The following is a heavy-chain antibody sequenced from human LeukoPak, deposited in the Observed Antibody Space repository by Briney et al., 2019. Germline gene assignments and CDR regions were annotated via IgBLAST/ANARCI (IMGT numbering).Heavy chain of an antibody. V-gene: IGHV3-30*04. D-gene: IGHD5-18*01. CDR2: ISYDGSNR. J-gene: IGHJ3*02. CDR3: ARDSGYSYGHDAFDI. CDR1: GFTFSSYA. Sequence: PGGSLRLSCAASGFTFSSYAMHWVRQAPGKGLEWVAIISYDGSNRYYADSVKGRFTISRDNSKNTLYLQMNSLRAEETAVYYCARDSGYSYGHDAFDIWGQGTMVTVSS.